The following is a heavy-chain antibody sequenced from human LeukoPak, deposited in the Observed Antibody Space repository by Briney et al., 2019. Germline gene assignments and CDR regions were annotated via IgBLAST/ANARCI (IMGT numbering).Heavy chain of an antibody. CDR3: ASRDSRGYSYGRSDY. V-gene: IGHV1-69*05. CDR1: GGPFRIYA. Sequence: ASVKVSCQASGGPFRIYAISWVRQAPGQGLEWMGRIIPIFGTANYAQKFQGRVTITTDESTSTAYMELSSLRSEDTAVYYCASRDSRGYSYGRSDYWGQGTLVTVSS. J-gene: IGHJ4*02. CDR2: IIPIFGTA. D-gene: IGHD5-18*01.